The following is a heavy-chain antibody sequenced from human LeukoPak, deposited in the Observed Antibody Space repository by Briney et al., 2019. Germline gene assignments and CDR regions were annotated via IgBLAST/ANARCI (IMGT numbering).Heavy chain of an antibody. CDR2: IKSKTDGGTT. CDR3: TTHYGDYYFDY. CDR1: GFTFSNAW. J-gene: IGHJ4*02. D-gene: IGHD4-17*01. Sequence: PGGSLRLSYAASGFTFSNAWMSWVRRAPGKGLEWVGRIKSKTDGGTTDYAAPVKGRFTISRDDSKNTLYLQMNSLKTEDTAVYYCTTHYGDYYFDYWGQGTLVTVSS. V-gene: IGHV3-15*01.